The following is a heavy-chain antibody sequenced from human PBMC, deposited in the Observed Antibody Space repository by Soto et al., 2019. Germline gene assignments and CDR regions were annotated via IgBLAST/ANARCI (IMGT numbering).Heavy chain of an antibody. V-gene: IGHV3-23*01. CDR1: GFTFSSYA. D-gene: IGHD6-19*01. CDR3: AKSGSIAVAGTPPDYYYGMDV. J-gene: IGHJ6*02. Sequence: GGSLRLSCAASGFTFSSYAMSWVRQAPGKGLEWVSAISGSGGSTYYADSVKGRFTISRDNSKNTLYLQMNSLRAEETAVYYCAKSGSIAVAGTPPDYYYGMDVWGQGTTVTVSS. CDR2: ISGSGGST.